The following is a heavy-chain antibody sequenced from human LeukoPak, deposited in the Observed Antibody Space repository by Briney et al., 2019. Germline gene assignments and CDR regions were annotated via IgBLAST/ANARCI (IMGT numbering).Heavy chain of an antibody. J-gene: IGHJ4*02. CDR3: AKDLGWGREYFDY. CDR1: GFTFSSYA. D-gene: IGHD3-16*01. CDR2: ISGSGGST. Sequence: GGSLRLSCAASGFTFSSYAMSWVRQAPGKGLEWVSAISGSGGSTYYADSVKGRFTISRDNSKNTLYLQMNSLRAEDTALYYCAKDLGWGREYFDYWGQGTLVTVSS. V-gene: IGHV3-23*01.